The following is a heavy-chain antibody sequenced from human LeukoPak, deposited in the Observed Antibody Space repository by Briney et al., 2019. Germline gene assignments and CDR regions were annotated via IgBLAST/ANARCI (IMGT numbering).Heavy chain of an antibody. V-gene: IGHV1-24*01. CDR2: FDPEDGET. CDR3: ATTEDVSGWHYDAFDI. Sequence: ASVKVSCKVSGYTLTELFMHWVRQAPGKGLEWMGGFDPEDGETIYAQKFQGRVTMTEDTSTDTAYMELSSLRSEDTAVYYCATTEDVSGWHYDAFDIWGQGTMVTVSS. D-gene: IGHD6-19*01. J-gene: IGHJ3*02. CDR1: GYTLTELF.